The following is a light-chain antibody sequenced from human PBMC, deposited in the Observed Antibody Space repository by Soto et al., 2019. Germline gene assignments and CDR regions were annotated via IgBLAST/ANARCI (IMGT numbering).Light chain of an antibody. V-gene: IGLV1-44*01. CDR3: ATWDDSLNGLV. CDR2: SND. CDR1: SSNIESNA. J-gene: IGLJ2*01. Sequence: QLVLTQPPSASGTPGQRVTISCSGSSSNIESNAVNWYQQLPGTTPKLLIYSNDQRPSGVPDRFSGSKSGTSASLAISGLQFEDEADYYCATWDDSLNGLVFGGGTQLTVL.